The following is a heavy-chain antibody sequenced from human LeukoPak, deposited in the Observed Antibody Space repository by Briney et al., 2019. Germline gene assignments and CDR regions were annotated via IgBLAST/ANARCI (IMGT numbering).Heavy chain of an antibody. D-gene: IGHD3-10*01. CDR3: AKDRESGDWKKVVFNI. J-gene: IGHJ3*02. CDR2: ITGSGDTT. Sequence: PGGPLRLSCAASGFTFTSYAMSWVRQAPGKGLEWVSAITGSGDTTYYAASVKGRFTISRDNSKNTLYLQMSSLRAEDTAIYYWAKDRESGDWKKVVFNIGGKGKMVTVSS. V-gene: IGHV3-23*01. CDR1: GFTFTSYA.